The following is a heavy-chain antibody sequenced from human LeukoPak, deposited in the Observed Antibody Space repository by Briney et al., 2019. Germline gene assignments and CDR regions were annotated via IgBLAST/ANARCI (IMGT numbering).Heavy chain of an antibody. CDR1: GYTFTSYD. J-gene: IGHJ3*02. CDR2: IIPIFGTA. Sequence: SVKVSCKASGYTFTSYDINWVRQATGQGLEWMGGIIPIFGTANYAQKFQGRVTITADESTSTAYMELSSLRSEDTAVYYCARSSGAGDAFDIWGQGTMVTVSS. V-gene: IGHV1-69*13. D-gene: IGHD1-14*01. CDR3: ARSSGAGDAFDI.